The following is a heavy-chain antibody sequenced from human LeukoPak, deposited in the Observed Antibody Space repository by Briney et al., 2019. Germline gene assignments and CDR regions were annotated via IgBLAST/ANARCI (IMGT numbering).Heavy chain of an antibody. CDR2: ISGGSSYT. V-gene: IGHV3-11*03. D-gene: IGHD3-3*01. CDR1: GFTFSDYY. Sequence: GGSLRLSCAASGFTFSDYYMTWIRQAPGKGLVWVSYISGGSSYTNYADSVKGRFTISRDNAKNSLYLQMNSLRAEDTAVYYCASQYDFWSGYYTYYYYYGMDVWGQGTTVTVSS. CDR3: ASQYDFWSGYYTYYYYYGMDV. J-gene: IGHJ6*02.